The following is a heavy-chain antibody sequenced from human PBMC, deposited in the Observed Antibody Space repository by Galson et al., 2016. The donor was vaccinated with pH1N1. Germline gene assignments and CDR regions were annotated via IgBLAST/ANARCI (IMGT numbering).Heavy chain of an antibody. CDR3: ARARGHAAMDPFDF. V-gene: IGHV1-69*02. CDR2: MIPILGLS. D-gene: IGHD5-18*01. Sequence: SVKVSCKASGGTFTSYTITWVRQAPGQGLEWMGRMIPILGLSNYAQKFQGRVTITADKSRSTDYMELSSLKSEDTAVYFCARARGHAAMDPFDFWGQGTLVTVSS. CDR1: GGTFTSYT. J-gene: IGHJ4*02.